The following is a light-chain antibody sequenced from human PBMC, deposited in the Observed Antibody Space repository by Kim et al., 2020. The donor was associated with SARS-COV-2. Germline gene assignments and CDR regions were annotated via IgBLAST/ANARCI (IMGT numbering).Light chain of an antibody. Sequence: KTVTISCTRRSGSIASNYVQWYQQRPGSAPTTVIYEDNQRPSGVPHRFSGSIDSSSNSASLTISGLKTEDEADYYCQSYDSSNHVVFGGGTQLTVL. CDR2: EDN. CDR1: SGSIASNY. V-gene: IGLV6-57*03. J-gene: IGLJ2*01. CDR3: QSYDSSNHVV.